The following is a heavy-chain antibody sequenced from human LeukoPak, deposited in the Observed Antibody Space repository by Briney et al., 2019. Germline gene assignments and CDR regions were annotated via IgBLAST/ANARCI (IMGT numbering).Heavy chain of an antibody. V-gene: IGHV4-59*08. CDR1: GGSISSYY. CDR2: IYYSGST. J-gene: IGHJ4*02. CDR3: ARRFRTVAYFDY. D-gene: IGHD4-23*01. Sequence: SETLSLTCTVSGGSISSYYWSWIRQPPGKGLEWIGYIYYSGSTNYNPPPKSRVTISVDTSKNQFSLKLSSVTAADTAVYYCARRFRTVAYFDYWGQGTLVTVSS.